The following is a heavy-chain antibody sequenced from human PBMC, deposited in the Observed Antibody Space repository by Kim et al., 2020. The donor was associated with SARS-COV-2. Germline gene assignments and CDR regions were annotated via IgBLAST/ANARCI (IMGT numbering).Heavy chain of an antibody. CDR3: VKHPDYIGWYGDY. D-gene: IGHD6-19*01. V-gene: IGHV3-23*03. J-gene: IGHJ4*02. Sequence: GGSLRLSCAASGFTFSSYAMSWVRQAPGKGLEWVSVIYSGGSSTYYVDSVKGRFTISRDNSKNTLYLQMNSLRAEDTAVYYCVKHPDYIGWYGDYWGQGTLVTVSS. CDR1: GFTFSSYA. CDR2: IYSGGSST.